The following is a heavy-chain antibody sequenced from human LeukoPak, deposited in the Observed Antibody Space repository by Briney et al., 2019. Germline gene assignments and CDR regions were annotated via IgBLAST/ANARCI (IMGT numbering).Heavy chain of an antibody. CDR1: GYTLTELS. J-gene: IGHJ2*01. V-gene: IGHV1-24*01. CDR2: FYPEDGET. D-gene: IGHD1-26*01. Sequence: GASVKVSCKVSGYTLTELSMHWVRQAPGKGLEWMGGFYPEDGETIYAQKFQGRVTMTEDTSTDTAYMELRSLRSEDTAVYYCATQGGSHYNVWYFDLWGRGTLVTVFS. CDR3: ATQGGSHYNVWYFDL.